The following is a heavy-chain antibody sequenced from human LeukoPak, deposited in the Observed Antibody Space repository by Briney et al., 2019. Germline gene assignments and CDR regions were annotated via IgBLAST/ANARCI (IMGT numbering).Heavy chain of an antibody. Sequence: PGGSLRLSCAASGFTFDDYAMHWVRQAPGKGLEWVSGISWNSGSIGYADSVKGRFTISRDNAKNSLYLQMNSLRAEDTAVYYCALALTVTTLQPGYWGQGTLVTVSS. CDR3: ALALTVTTLQPGY. V-gene: IGHV3-9*01. CDR2: ISWNSGSI. CDR1: GFTFDDYA. J-gene: IGHJ4*02. D-gene: IGHD4-17*01.